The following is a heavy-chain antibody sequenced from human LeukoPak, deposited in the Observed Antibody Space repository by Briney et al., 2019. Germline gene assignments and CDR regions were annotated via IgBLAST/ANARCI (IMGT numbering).Heavy chain of an antibody. CDR3: ARSSRLAIAAAAWFDP. Sequence: ASVKVSCKASGGTFSSYAISWVRQAPGQGLEWMVGIIPIFGTANYAQKFQGRVTITADESTSTAYMELSSLRSEDTAVYYCARSSRLAIAAAAWFDPWGQGTLVTVSS. D-gene: IGHD6-13*01. CDR2: IIPIFGTA. V-gene: IGHV1-69*13. J-gene: IGHJ5*02. CDR1: GGTFSSYA.